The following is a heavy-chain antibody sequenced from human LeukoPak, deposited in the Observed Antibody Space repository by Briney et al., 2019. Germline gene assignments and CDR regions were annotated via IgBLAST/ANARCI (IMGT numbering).Heavy chain of an antibody. CDR1: GFTFSNYA. Sequence: PGGSLRLSCAASGFTFSNYAMSWVRQPPGKGLEWVSGISGSGGKTDYGDSVKGRFTISRDNAKNSLYLQMNSLRAEDTAVYYCASPGGAYCSGGSCTLRDYWGQGTLVTVSS. D-gene: IGHD2-15*01. J-gene: IGHJ4*02. V-gene: IGHV3-23*01. CDR2: ISGSGGKT. CDR3: ASPGGAYCSGGSCTLRDY.